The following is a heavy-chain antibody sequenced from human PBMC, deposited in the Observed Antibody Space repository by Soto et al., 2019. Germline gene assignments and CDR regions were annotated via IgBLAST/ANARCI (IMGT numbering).Heavy chain of an antibody. D-gene: IGHD6-13*01. V-gene: IGHV1-69*06. CDR3: ARGGALSTSWYWGDGLDS. J-gene: IGHJ4*02. CDR2: IIPVFGTP. Sequence: GASVKVSCKASGYSFSSHAITWVRQAPGQGLEWMGGIIPVFGTPSYAQKLQGRVTISADKSTNTSSLELRSLRSEDTAVYYCARGGALSTSWYWGDGLDSWGQGTQVTVSS. CDR1: GYSFSSHA.